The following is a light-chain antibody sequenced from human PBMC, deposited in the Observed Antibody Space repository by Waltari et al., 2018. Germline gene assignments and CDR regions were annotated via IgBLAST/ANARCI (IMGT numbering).Light chain of an antibody. Sequence: DIQMTQSLSSLSASVGDRVTITCQASQDITNFLNRYQQKPGKAPKLLIYDASNLETGVPLRFSGSGSGTHFTLTITSLQPEDIATYYCQQYDHVPYTFGQGTRVEIK. J-gene: IGKJ2*01. V-gene: IGKV1-33*01. CDR1: QDITNF. CDR2: DAS. CDR3: QQYDHVPYT.